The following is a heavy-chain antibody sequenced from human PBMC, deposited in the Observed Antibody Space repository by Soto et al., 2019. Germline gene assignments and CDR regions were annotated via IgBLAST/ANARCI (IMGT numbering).Heavy chain of an antibody. CDR1: GFTFSSYA. V-gene: IGHV3-30-3*01. CDR3: ARFQKGVGMLDY. CDR2: ISYDGSNK. J-gene: IGHJ4*02. D-gene: IGHD3-10*01. Sequence: QVQLVESGGGVVQPGRSLRLSCAASGFTFSSYAMHWVRQAPGKGLEWVAVISYDGSNKYYADSVKGRFTISRDNSKNTLYLQMNSLRAEDTAVYYCARFQKGVGMLDYWGQGTLVTVSS.